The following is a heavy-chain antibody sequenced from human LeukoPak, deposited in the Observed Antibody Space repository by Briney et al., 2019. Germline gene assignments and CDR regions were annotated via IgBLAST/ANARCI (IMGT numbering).Heavy chain of an antibody. CDR1: GFTFSSYG. J-gene: IGHJ5*02. Sequence: GGSLRLSCAASGFTFSSYGTHWVRQAPGKGLEWVAVISYDGSNKYYADSVKGRFTISRDNSKNTLYLQMNSLRAEDTAVYYCATESWFDPWGQGTLVTVSS. CDR3: ATESWFDP. V-gene: IGHV3-30*03. CDR2: ISYDGSNK.